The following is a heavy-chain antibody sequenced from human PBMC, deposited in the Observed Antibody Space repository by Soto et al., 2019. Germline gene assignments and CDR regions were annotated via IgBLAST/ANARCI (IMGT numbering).Heavy chain of an antibody. CDR2: IYYSGST. D-gene: IGHD4-17*01. V-gene: IGHV4-39*01. J-gene: IGHJ4*02. Sequence: PSETLSLTCTVSGGSISSSSYYWGWIRQPPGKGLEWIGSIYYSGSTYYNPSLKSRVTISVDTSKNQFSLKLSSVTAADTAVYYCARSERRHYGGYSSDYSGKGTRGT. CDR1: GGSISSSSYY. CDR3: ARSERRHYGGYSSDY.